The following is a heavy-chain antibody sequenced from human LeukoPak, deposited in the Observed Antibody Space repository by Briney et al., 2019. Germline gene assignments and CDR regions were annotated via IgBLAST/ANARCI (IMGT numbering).Heavy chain of an antibody. CDR1: GYTFTSYG. J-gene: IGHJ4*02. CDR2: ISAYNGNT. V-gene: IGHV1-18*01. CDR3: ARFAVHRRITVAGQFGLDY. D-gene: IGHD6-19*01. Sequence: EASVKVSCKASGYTFTSYGISWVRQAPGQGLEWMGWISAYNGNTNYAQKFQGRVTMTRDTSTSTVYMELSSLRSDDTAVYYCARFAVHRRITVAGQFGLDYWGQGTLVSVSS.